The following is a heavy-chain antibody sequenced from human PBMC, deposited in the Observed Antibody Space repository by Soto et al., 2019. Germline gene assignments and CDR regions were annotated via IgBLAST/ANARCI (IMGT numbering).Heavy chain of an antibody. CDR3: ARVGRIVAAAGWVPWFDP. CDR1: GVSISSSNW. J-gene: IGHJ5*02. V-gene: IGHV4-4*02. CDR2: IYHSGST. D-gene: IGHD6-13*01. Sequence: SETLSLTCAVSGVSISSSNWWSWVRQPPGKGLEWIGEIYHSGSTNYNPSLKSRVTISVDKSKNQFSLKLSSVTAADTAVYYCARVGRIVAAAGWVPWFDPWGKGTLVTVPS.